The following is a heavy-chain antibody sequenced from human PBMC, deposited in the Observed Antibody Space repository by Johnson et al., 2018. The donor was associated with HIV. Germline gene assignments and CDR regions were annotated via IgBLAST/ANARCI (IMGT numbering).Heavy chain of an antibody. D-gene: IGHD3-10*01. CDR2: ISYDGSNK. CDR1: GFTFSSYA. CDR3: ARVWYVYGSGSLIDAFDI. J-gene: IGHJ3*02. Sequence: QVQLVESGGGVVQPGRSLRLSCAASGFTFSSYAMHWVRQAPGKGLEWVAVISYDGSNKYYADSVKGRFTISRDNSKNTLYLQMNSLRDDDTAMYYCARVWYVYGSGSLIDAFDIWGQGTMVTVSS. V-gene: IGHV3-30*04.